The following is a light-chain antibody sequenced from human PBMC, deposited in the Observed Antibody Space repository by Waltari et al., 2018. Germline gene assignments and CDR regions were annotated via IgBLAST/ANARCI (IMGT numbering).Light chain of an antibody. CDR1: SSNTGHNH. CDR3: ASWDDSLSGCV. J-gene: IGLJ3*02. Sequence: QSVLTQPPSASGTPGQRVTISCSGSSSNTGHNHVYWYQHLPGMAPKLLIYRNDQRPSGVPDRFSGSKSGTSASLAISGLRSEDEADYYCASWDDSLSGCVFGGGTKLTAL. V-gene: IGLV1-47*01. CDR2: RND.